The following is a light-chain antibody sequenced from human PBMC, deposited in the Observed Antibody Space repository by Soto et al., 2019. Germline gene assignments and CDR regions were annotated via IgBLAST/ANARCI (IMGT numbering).Light chain of an antibody. CDR1: QAINNY. V-gene: IGKV1-33*01. CDR3: LQKYFYPFT. J-gene: IGKJ3*01. CDR2: DAS. Sequence: DIQMTQSPSSLSASVGDRVTITCQASQAINNYLHWYQQKPGKAPKLLIYDASNLEKGAPSRFSGSGSGTDFTFDISSLQPEDVATYYCLQKYFYPFTFGPGTKVDIK.